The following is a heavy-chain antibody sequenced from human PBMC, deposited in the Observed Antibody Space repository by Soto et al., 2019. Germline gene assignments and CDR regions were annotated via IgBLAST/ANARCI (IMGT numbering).Heavy chain of an antibody. Sequence: QVQLQESGPGLVKPSGTLSLTGAVSGDSIGNNNWWSWVRQPPGKGLEWIGEIHHSGNTNYNPSLKSRVSMSVEKSKNQFSLNLRSVTAADTAVYYCAHTIGAGSYVPYWGQGNLVTVSS. CDR3: AHTIGAGSYVPY. J-gene: IGHJ4*02. V-gene: IGHV4-4*02. CDR1: GDSIGNNNW. D-gene: IGHD3-10*01. CDR2: IHHSGNT.